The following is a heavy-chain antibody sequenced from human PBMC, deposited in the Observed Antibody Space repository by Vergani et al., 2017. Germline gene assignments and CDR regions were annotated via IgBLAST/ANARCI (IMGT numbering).Heavy chain of an antibody. CDR3: ARDLKSDSSGYYYVPQPFDY. J-gene: IGHJ4*02. CDR2: ISWNSGSI. CDR1: GFTFDDYA. V-gene: IGHV3-9*01. Sequence: EVQLVESGGGLVQPGRSLRLSCAASGFTFDDYAMHWVRQAPGKGLEWVSGISWNSGSIGYADSVKGRFTISRDNAKNSLYLQMNSLRAEDTALYYCARDLKSDSSGYYYVPQPFDYWGQGTLVTVSS. D-gene: IGHD3-22*01.